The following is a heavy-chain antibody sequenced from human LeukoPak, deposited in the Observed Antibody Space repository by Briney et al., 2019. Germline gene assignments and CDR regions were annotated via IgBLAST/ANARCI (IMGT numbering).Heavy chain of an antibody. Sequence: ASVKVSCKASGYTFTSHGISWVRQAPGQGLEWMGWISAYNGDTKYAQKTQGRVTMTTDASTSTAYMELRSLRSDDTAVYYCARAPHDYYDSSGYYHYWGQGTLVTVSS. CDR3: ARAPHDYYDSSGYYHY. V-gene: IGHV1-18*01. D-gene: IGHD3-22*01. J-gene: IGHJ4*02. CDR2: ISAYNGDT. CDR1: GYTFTSHG.